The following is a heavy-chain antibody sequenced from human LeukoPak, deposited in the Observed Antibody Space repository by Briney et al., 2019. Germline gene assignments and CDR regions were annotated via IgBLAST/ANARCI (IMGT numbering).Heavy chain of an antibody. CDR1: GFTFDDYG. D-gene: IGHD3-3*01. CDR3: AREHLYYDFWSGYYPLYYYYYYMDV. V-gene: IGHV3-20*04. CDR2: INWNGGST. Sequence: PGGSLRLSCAASGFTFDDYGMSWVRQAPGKGLEWVSGINWNGGSTGYADSVEGRFTISRDNAKNSLYLQMNSLRAEDTALYYCAREHLYYDFWSGYYPLYYYYYYMDVWGKGTTVTVSS. J-gene: IGHJ6*03.